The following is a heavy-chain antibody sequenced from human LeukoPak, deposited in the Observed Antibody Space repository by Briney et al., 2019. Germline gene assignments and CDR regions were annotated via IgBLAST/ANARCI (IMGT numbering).Heavy chain of an antibody. V-gene: IGHV3-74*01. Sequence: GGSLRLSCAASVFTFSSYWMHWVRQAPGKGLVWVSRITSADSSTSYADSVKGRFTISRDNAKNTLYLQMNSLRAEDTAVYYCARGRPNYYFDYWGQGTLVTVSS. J-gene: IGHJ4*02. CDR3: ARGRPNYYFDY. CDR2: ITSADSST. CDR1: VFTFSSYW. D-gene: IGHD1-1*01.